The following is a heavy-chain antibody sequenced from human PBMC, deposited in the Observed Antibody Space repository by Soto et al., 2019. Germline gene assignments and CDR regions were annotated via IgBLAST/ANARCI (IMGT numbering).Heavy chain of an antibody. V-gene: IGHV4-59*01. CDR3: ASGGNWFDP. CDR2: MYYNGNI. J-gene: IGHJ5*02. CDR1: GGSISNYY. Sequence: QLQVQESGPGLVKPSETLSLTCNVSGGSISNYYWTWVRQSPEKGLEWIGYMYYNGNINYNPSLKSRVTISIATSKNQFSLTLKSVPAADTAVYYCASGGNWFDPWGQGVLVTVSS. D-gene: IGHD3-16*01.